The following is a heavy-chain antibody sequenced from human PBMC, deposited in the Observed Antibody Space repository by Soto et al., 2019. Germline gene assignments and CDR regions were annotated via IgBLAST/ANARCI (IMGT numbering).Heavy chain of an antibody. CDR3: AKDLPAVQYTYELDY. J-gene: IGHJ4*02. V-gene: IGHV3-30*18. CDR2: ISHDGSSK. D-gene: IGHD5-18*01. CDR1: GFTFSSYG. Sequence: GGSLRLSCAASGFTFSSYGMHWVRQAPGKGLEWVAIISHDGSSKYYADSVKGRFTISRDNSKNTLYLQMSSLRAEDTAVYYCAKDLPAVQYTYELDYWGQGTLVTISS.